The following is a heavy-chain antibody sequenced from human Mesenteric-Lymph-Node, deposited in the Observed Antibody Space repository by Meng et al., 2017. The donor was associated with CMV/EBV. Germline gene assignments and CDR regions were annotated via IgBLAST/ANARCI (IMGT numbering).Heavy chain of an antibody. CDR3: ARLCSTSCPFDY. J-gene: IGHJ4*02. Sequence: GGSLRLSCAASGFTFSSYSMNWVRQAPGKGLEWVSSISSSSSYIYYADSVKGRFTISRDNAKNSLYLQMNSLRAEDTAVYYCARLCSTSCPFDYWGQGTLVTVSS. V-gene: IGHV3-21*01. CDR2: ISSSSSYI. CDR1: GFTFSSYS. D-gene: IGHD2-2*01.